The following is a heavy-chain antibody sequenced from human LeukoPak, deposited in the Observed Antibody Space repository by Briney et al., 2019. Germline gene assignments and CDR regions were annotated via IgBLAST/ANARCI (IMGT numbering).Heavy chain of an antibody. Sequence: SETLSLTRTVSGGSISSSSYYWGWIRQPPGKGLEWIGSIYYSGSTYYNPSLKSRVTISVDTSKNQFSLKLSSVTAADTAVYYCARASSSWYSRYYFDYWGQGTLVTVSS. J-gene: IGHJ4*02. D-gene: IGHD6-13*01. CDR2: IYYSGST. V-gene: IGHV4-39*01. CDR1: GGSISSSSYY. CDR3: ARASSSWYSRYYFDY.